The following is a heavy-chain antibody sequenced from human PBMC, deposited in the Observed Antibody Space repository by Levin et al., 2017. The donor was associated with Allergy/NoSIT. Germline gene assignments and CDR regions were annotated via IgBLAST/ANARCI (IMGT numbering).Heavy chain of an antibody. CDR1: AFTFSDYY. CDR3: AKWLTPYYYFAMDV. CDR2: ISGSGRTI. J-gene: IGHJ6*02. Sequence: GESLKISCGASAFTFSDYYMTWIRQPPGKGLEWVSHISGSGRTISYADSVKGRFTISRDNAKNSLYLQMNSLRGEDTAVYYCAKWLTPYYYFAMDVWGLGTTVTVSS. V-gene: IGHV3-11*01. D-gene: IGHD5-24*01.